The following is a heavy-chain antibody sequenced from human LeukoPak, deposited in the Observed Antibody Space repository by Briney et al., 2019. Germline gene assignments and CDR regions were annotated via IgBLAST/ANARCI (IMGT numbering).Heavy chain of an antibody. CDR3: ARSKARYIAVAVNFDY. CDR1: GFTFSSYE. D-gene: IGHD6-19*01. V-gene: IGHV3-48*03. Sequence: GGSLRLFCAASGFTFSSYEMNWVRQAPGKGLEWVSYISSSGSTIYYADSVKGRFTISKDNAKNSLYLQMNSLRAEDTAVYYCARSKARYIAVAVNFDYWGQGTLVTVSS. CDR2: ISSSGSTI. J-gene: IGHJ4*02.